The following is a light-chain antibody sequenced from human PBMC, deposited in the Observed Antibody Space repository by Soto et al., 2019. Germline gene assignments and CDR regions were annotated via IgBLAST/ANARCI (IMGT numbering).Light chain of an antibody. CDR1: SSDVGGYNY. V-gene: IGLV2-14*01. Sequence: SVLTQAASVSGSPGQSITISCTGTSSDVGGYNYVSWYQQHPGKAPKLMIYDVSNRPSGVSNRFSGSKSGNTASLTISGLQAEDEADYYCSSYTSSSILYVFGTGTKVTV. J-gene: IGLJ1*01. CDR2: DVS. CDR3: SSYTSSSILYV.